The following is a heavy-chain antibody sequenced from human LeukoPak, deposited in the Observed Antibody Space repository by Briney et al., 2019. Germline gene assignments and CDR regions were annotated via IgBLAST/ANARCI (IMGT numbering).Heavy chain of an antibody. V-gene: IGHV3-23*01. CDR3: AKGGGSYGSGSYYYFDY. CDR1: GFTFSSYA. Sequence: GGSLRLSCAASGFTFSSYAMSWVRQAPGKGLEWVSAISGSGGSTYYADSVKGRFTISRDNSKNTLYLQMNSLRAEDTAVYYCAKGGGSYGSGSYYYFDYWGQGTLVTVCS. D-gene: IGHD3-10*01. J-gene: IGHJ4*02. CDR2: ISGSGGST.